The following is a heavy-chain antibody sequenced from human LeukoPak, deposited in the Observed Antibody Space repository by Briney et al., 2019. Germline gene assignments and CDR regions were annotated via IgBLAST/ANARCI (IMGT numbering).Heavy chain of an antibody. CDR2: IYYSGST. CDR1: GGSISSGDYY. V-gene: IGHV4-30-4*01. CDR3: AREAPPYGSGSLDNWFDP. J-gene: IGHJ5*02. Sequence: SETLSLTCTVSGGSISSGDYYWSWIRQPPGKGLEWIGYIYYSGSTYYNPSLKSRVTISVDTSKNQFSLKLSSVTAADTAVYYCAREAPPYGSGSLDNWFDPWGQGTLVTVSS. D-gene: IGHD3-10*01.